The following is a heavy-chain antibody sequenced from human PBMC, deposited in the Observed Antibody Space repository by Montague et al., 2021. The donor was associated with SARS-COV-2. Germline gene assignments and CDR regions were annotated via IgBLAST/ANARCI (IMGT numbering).Heavy chain of an antibody. J-gene: IGHJ4*02. Sequence: SLRLSCAASGFTFTDYTMNRVRQVPGKGLEWVSGINWNGGDTGYADSVRGRFTISRDNAKNSLYLQMNSLRDEDTAFYYCARVKVGATIDYWGQGTLVTVSS. CDR3: ARVKVGATIDY. CDR2: INWNGGDT. V-gene: IGHV3-20*04. D-gene: IGHD1-26*01. CDR1: GFTFTDYT.